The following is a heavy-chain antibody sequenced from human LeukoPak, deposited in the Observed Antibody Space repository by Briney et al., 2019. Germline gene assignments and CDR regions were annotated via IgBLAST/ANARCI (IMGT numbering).Heavy chain of an antibody. CDR2: MNYDGSNK. Sequence: GGSLRLSCAAFGFTVSSNYMSWVRQAPGKGLEWVTFMNYDGSNKYFADSVNGRFTISRDNSKNTLYLQMNSLKPEDTAVYYCAKASGWLIEYWGQGTLVTVSS. V-gene: IGHV3-30*02. D-gene: IGHD5-18*01. CDR1: GFTVSSNY. J-gene: IGHJ4*02. CDR3: AKASGWLIEY.